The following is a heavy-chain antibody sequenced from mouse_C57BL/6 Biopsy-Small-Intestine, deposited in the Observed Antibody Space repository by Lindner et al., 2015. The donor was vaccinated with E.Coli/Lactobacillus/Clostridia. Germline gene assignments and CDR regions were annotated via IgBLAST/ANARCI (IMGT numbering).Heavy chain of an antibody. V-gene: IGHV1-81*01. J-gene: IGHJ4*01. CDR1: GYTFPSYG. CDR2: IYLGSGNT. CDR3: ARRLPYAMDC. Sequence: VRLQESGAELARPGTSVKLSCKASGYTFPSYGISWVKQRTGQGLEWIGEIYLGSGNTYYDEKFKGKATLTADRSSSTAYMELRSLTSEDSAVYFCARRLPYAMDCWGQGTSLTVSS.